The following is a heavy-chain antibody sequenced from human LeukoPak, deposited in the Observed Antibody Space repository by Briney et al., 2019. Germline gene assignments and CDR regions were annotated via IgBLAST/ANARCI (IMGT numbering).Heavy chain of an antibody. CDR3: ARGYSSSWYGGGPYYFDY. Sequence: PGGSLRLSCAASGFTVSSNYMGWVRQAPGKGLEWVSVIYSGGSTYYADSVKGRFTISRDNSKNTLYLQMNSLRAEDTAVYYCARGYSSSWYGGGPYYFDYWGQGTLVTVSS. J-gene: IGHJ4*02. CDR2: IYSGGST. CDR1: GFTVSSNY. D-gene: IGHD6-13*01. V-gene: IGHV3-53*01.